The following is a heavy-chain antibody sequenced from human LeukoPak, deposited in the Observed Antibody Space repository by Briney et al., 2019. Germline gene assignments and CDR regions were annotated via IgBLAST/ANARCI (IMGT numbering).Heavy chain of an antibody. CDR3: ARADPFFDSSGYHYAFDI. J-gene: IGHJ3*02. D-gene: IGHD3-22*01. V-gene: IGHV1-2*02. CDR1: GYTFTGYY. CDR2: INPNSGGT. Sequence: RASAKVSCKASGYTFTGYYMHWVRQAPGQGLEWMGWINPNSGGTNYAQKFQGRVTMTRDTSISTAYMELSRLRSDDTAVYYCARADPFFDSSGYHYAFDIWGQGTMVTVSS.